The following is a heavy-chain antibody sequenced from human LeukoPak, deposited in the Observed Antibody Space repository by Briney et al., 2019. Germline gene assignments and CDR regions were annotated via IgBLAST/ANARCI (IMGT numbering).Heavy chain of an antibody. CDR1: GYTFTSYG. J-gene: IGHJ6*02. Sequence: ASVKVSCKASGYTFTSYGISWVRQAPGQGLEWMGWISAYNGNTNYAQKLQGRVTMTTDTSTSTAYMELRSLRSDDTAVYYCASFYYGSLSTPIAAAVYGMDVWGQGTTVTVSS. CDR3: ASFYYGSLSTPIAAAVYGMDV. CDR2: ISAYNGNT. V-gene: IGHV1-18*01. D-gene: IGHD6-13*01.